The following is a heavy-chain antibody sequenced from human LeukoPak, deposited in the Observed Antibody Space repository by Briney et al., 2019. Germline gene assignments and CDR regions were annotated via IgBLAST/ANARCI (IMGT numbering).Heavy chain of an antibody. D-gene: IGHD3-10*01. Sequence: PSDTLSLPCTLSVHLLSRYYWSWLPQSPEKGLEGIGNSLYSGSTYYSPCPRSRVTISLDTSRNQFSLKLNSVTAADTAVYYCAKSNGYGLVDIWGQGTMVTVSS. J-gene: IGHJ3*02. CDR2: SLYSGST. V-gene: IGHV4-59*07. CDR1: VHLLSRYY. CDR3: AKSNGYGLVDI.